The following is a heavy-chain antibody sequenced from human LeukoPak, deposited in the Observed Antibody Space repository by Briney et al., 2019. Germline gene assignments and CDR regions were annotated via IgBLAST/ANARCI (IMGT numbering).Heavy chain of an antibody. J-gene: IGHJ6*02. V-gene: IGHV4-61*01. D-gene: IGHD6-6*01. CDR3: ARDVRSHVRRVAYSSSASYYYGMDV. Sequence: SETLSLTCTVSGGSVSSGSYYWSWIRQPPGKGLEWIGYIYYSGSTNYNPSLKSRVTISVDTSKNQFSLKLSSVTAADTAVYYCARDVRSHVRRVAYSSSASYYYGMDVWGQGTTVTVSS. CDR1: GGSVSSGSYY. CDR2: IYYSGST.